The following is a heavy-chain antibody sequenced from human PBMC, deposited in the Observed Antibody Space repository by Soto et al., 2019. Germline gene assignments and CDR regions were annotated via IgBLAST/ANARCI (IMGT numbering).Heavy chain of an antibody. CDR3: ARVMSGSYLGHGYYFDY. J-gene: IGHJ4*02. CDR2: IDPNSGGT. CDR1: RYTFTGYY. D-gene: IGHD1-26*01. Sequence: QVQLVQSGAEVKKPGASVKVSYKASRYTFTGYYMHWVRQAPGQGLEWMGWIDPNSGGTDYAQKFQGRVTMTRDTSISTAYMELSRLRLDDTAVYYCARVMSGSYLGHGYYFDYWGQGTLVTVSS. V-gene: IGHV1-2*02.